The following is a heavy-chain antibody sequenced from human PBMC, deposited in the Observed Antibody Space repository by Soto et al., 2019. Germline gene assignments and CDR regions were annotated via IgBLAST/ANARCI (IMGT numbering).Heavy chain of an antibody. CDR1: GGSISSGDYY. CDR3: ARAYDSSGYQKSYYYYGMDV. J-gene: IGHJ6*02. CDR2: IYYSGST. V-gene: IGHV4-30-4*01. Sequence: PSETLSLTCTVSGGSISSGDYYWSWIRQPPGKGLEWIGYIYYSGSTYYNPSLKSRVTISVDTSKNQFSLKLSSVTAADTAVYYCARAYDSSGYQKSYYYYGMDVWGQGTTVTVSS. D-gene: IGHD3-22*01.